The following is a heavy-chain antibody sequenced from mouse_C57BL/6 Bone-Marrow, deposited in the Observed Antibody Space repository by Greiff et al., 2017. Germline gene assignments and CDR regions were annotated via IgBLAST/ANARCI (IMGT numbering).Heavy chain of an antibody. CDR1: GFNIKDDY. CDR2: IDPDNGDT. V-gene: IGHV14-4*01. CDR3: TTITTVVAPFDY. J-gene: IGHJ2*01. Sequence: EVQLQQSGAELVRPGASVKLSCTASGFNIKDDYMHWVKQRPEQGLEWIGWIDPDNGDTEYASKFQGKAPITADTSSNTAYLQLSSLTSEDTAVYYCTTITTVVAPFDYWGQGTTLTVSS. D-gene: IGHD1-1*01.